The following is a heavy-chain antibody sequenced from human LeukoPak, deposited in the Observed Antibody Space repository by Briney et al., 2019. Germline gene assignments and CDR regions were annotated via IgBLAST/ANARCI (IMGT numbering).Heavy chain of an antibody. D-gene: IGHD5-24*01. CDR2: IAANGNDK. CDR3: VREVFFQFVS. CDR1: GFTFRKYW. Sequence: GGSLRLSCSASGFTFRKYWMAWVRQPPGQGLEWVATIAANGNDKDYEDSLKGRFTISRDNARNSLSLQIDSLRAEDTALYYCVREVFFQFVSWGQGALVTVSS. J-gene: IGHJ4*02. V-gene: IGHV3-7*03.